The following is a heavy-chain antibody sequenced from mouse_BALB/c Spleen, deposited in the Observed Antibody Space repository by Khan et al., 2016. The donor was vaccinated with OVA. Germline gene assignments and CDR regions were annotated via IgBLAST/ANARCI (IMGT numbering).Heavy chain of an antibody. CDR3: VRGGGTAPFAY. D-gene: IGHD1-2*01. J-gene: IGHJ3*01. V-gene: IGHV5-15*02. CDR1: VFTFSDYG. Sequence: EVELVESGGGLVQPGGSRKLSCAASVFTFSDYGMAWVRQAPGKGPEWVAFISDLAYTIYYADTVTGRFTISRENAKKILYLEMSRLRAEDTAMYYWVRGGGTAPFAYWGLGTLVTGSA. CDR2: ISDLAYTI.